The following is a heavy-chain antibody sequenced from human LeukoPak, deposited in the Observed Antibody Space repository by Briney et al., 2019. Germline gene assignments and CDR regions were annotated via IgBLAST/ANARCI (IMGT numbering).Heavy chain of an antibody. CDR3: ARAGDTAMVDLGFDY. V-gene: IGHV1-46*01. CDR2: INPSGGST. D-gene: IGHD5-18*01. J-gene: IGHJ4*02. CDR1: GGTFSSYA. Sequence: ASVKVSCKASGGTFSSYAISWVRQAPGQELEWMGIINPSGGSTSYAQKFQGRVTMTRDTSTSTVYMELSSLRSEDTAVYYCARAGDTAMVDLGFDYWGQGTLVTVSS.